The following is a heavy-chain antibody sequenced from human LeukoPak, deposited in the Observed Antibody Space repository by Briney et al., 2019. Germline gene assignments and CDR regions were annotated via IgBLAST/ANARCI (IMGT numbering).Heavy chain of an antibody. CDR3: ATSLGGELRLFDY. V-gene: IGHV3-23*01. CDR2: ISGSGDST. J-gene: IGHJ4*02. CDR1: GFTFSSYG. Sequence: GRSLRLSCAASGFTFSSYGMHWVRQAPGKGLEWVSTISGSGDSTYYADSVKGRFTISRDNSKNTLYLQMNSLRAEDTAVYYCATSLGGELRLFDYWGQGTLVTVSS. D-gene: IGHD1-7*01.